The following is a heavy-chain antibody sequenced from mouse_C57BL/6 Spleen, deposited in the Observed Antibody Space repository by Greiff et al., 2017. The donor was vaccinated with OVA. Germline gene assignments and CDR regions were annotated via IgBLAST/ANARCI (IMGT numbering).Heavy chain of an antibody. V-gene: IGHV5-17*01. J-gene: IGHJ1*03. CDR2: ISSGSSTI. CDR3: ARWGYYGSSYEWYFDV. D-gene: IGHD1-1*01. Sequence: EVQVVESGGGLVKPGGSLKLSCAASGFTFSDYGMHWVRQAPEKGLEWVAYISSGSSTIYYADTVKGRFTISRDNAKNTLFLQMTSLRSEDTAMYYCARWGYYGSSYEWYFDVWGTGTTVTVSS. CDR1: GFTFSDYG.